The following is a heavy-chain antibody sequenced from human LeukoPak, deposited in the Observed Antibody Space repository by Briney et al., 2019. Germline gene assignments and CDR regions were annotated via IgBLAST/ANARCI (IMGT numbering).Heavy chain of an antibody. J-gene: IGHJ6*03. CDR3: ARGGYYDSTTYYYYYMDV. D-gene: IGHD3-22*01. CDR2: ISSNGGST. CDR1: GFTFSSYA. Sequence: GGSLRLSCAASGFTFSSYAMHWVRQAPGKGLEYVSAISSNGGSTYYANSVKGRFTISRDNSKNTLYLQMGSLRAEDTALYHCARGGYYDSTTYYYYYMDVWGKGTTVTVSS. V-gene: IGHV3-64*01.